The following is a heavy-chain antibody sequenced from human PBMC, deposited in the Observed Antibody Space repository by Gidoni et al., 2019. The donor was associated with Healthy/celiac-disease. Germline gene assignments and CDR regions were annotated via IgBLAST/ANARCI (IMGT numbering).Heavy chain of an antibody. CDR3: ARIRRGYSYPQYHWYFDL. V-gene: IGHV2-26*01. CDR2: IFSNDEK. Sequence: QVTLKESGPVLVKPTETLTLTCTVPGFPLSNARMGVSWIRQPPGKALEWLAHIFSNDEKSYSTSLKSRLTISKDTSKSQVVLTMTNMDPVDTATYYCARIRRGYSYPQYHWYFDLWGRGTLVTVSS. J-gene: IGHJ2*01. CDR1: GFPLSNARMG. D-gene: IGHD5-18*01.